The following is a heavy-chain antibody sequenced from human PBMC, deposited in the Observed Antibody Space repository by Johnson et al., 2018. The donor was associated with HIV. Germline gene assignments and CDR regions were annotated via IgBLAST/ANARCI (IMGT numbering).Heavy chain of an antibody. D-gene: IGHD3-16*01. CDR3: ARDGGRGDFDI. V-gene: IGHV3-48*04. Sequence: VQLVESGGDLVQPGGSLRLSCAASGFTFRNYALTWVRQAPGKGLDWVSYISSSGSTIYYADSVKGRFTISRDNAKNSLYRQMNSLRAEDTAVYYCARDGGRGDFDIWGHGTRVSVSS. J-gene: IGHJ3*02. CDR2: ISSSGSTI. CDR1: GFTFRNYA.